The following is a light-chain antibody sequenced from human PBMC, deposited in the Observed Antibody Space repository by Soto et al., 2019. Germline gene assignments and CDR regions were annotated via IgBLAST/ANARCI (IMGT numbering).Light chain of an antibody. CDR2: DAF. J-gene: IGKJ4*01. V-gene: IGKV3-15*01. CDR1: QNVKTR. CDR3: QQYDEWPVT. Sequence: EKVMTQSPATLSVSPGERATLSCRASQNVKTRLAWYQQKPGQAPRLLIYDAFTSATGIPARFSGSASGTEFSLSISSLQCEVFAVYYCQQYDEWPVTFGGGTKVEIK.